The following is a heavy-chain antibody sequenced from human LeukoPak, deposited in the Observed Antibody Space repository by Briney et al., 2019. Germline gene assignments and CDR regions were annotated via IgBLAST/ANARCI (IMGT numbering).Heavy chain of an antibody. CDR1: GGSFSGNY. CDR2: IIHSGRT. J-gene: IGHJ5*02. CDR3: ARGLNYDILTANPFTAWFDP. Sequence: SETLSLTCAVSGGSFSGNYWSWIRQSPGKGLEWVGEIIHSGRTNYNPSLESRLTISVDTSKNQFSLKLSSVTAAETAVYYCARGLNYDILTANPFTAWFDPWGQGTLVTVSS. D-gene: IGHD3-9*01. V-gene: IGHV4-34*01.